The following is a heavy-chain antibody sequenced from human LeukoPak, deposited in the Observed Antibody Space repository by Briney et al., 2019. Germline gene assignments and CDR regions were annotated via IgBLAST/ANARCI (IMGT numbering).Heavy chain of an antibody. J-gene: IGHJ4*02. CDR1: GFTFSSYA. D-gene: IGHD4/OR15-4a*01. CDR3: TPNADSDYFDY. Sequence: GGSLRLSCAASGFTFSSYAMSWVRQAPGKGLEWVGRIKSKTDGGTTDYAAPVKGRFTISRDDSKNTLYLQMNSLKTEDTAVYYCTPNADSDYFDYWGQGTLVTVSS. V-gene: IGHV3-15*01. CDR2: IKSKTDGGTT.